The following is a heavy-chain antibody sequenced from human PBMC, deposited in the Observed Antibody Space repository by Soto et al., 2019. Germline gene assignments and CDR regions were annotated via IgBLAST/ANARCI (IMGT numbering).Heavy chain of an antibody. V-gene: IGHV3-21*01. CDR2: ISSSSSYI. CDR1: GFTFSSYS. J-gene: IGHJ3*02. Sequence: GGSLRLSCAASGFTFSSYSMNWVRQAPGKGLEWVSSISSSSSYIYYADSVKGRFTISRDNAKNSLYLQMNSLRAEDTAVYYCARDHFTMQAFDIWGQGTMVTVSS. CDR3: ARDHFTMQAFDI. D-gene: IGHD3-10*01.